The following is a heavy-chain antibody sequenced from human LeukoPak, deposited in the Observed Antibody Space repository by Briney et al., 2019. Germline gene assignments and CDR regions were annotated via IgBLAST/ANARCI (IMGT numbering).Heavy chain of an antibody. CDR1: GGSFSGYY. V-gene: IGHV4-34*01. CDR3: ARGPGYCSSTSCYRGRANWFDP. CDR2: INHSGST. D-gene: IGHD2-2*01. J-gene: IGHJ5*02. Sequence: SETLSLTCAVYGGSFSGYYWSWIRQPPGKGLEWIGEINHSGSTNYNPSLKSRVTISVDTSKNQFSLKLSSVTAADTAVYYCARGPGYCSSTSCYRGRANWFDPWGQGTLVTVSS.